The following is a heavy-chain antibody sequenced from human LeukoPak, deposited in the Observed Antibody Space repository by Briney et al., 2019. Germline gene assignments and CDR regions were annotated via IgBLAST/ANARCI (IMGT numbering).Heavy chain of an antibody. CDR3: ARDPITIIVVGQSSNLYYGMDV. CDR2: MHYSGTT. J-gene: IGHJ6*02. Sequence: SETLSLTCSVSGGSISGGSISGYHWSWIRQPPGKGLELIAYMHYSGTTHYNPSLKSRVSISVDTSKNQFSLKLSSVTAADTAVYYCARDPITIIVVGQSSNLYYGMDVWGQGTTVTVSS. D-gene: IGHD3-22*01. V-gene: IGHV4-61*08. CDR1: GGSISGGSISGYH.